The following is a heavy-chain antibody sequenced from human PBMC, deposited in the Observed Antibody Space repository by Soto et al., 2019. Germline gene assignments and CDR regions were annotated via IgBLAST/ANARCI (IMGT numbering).Heavy chain of an antibody. CDR2: INPSGGST. CDR1: GYTFTSYY. J-gene: IGHJ4*02. Sequence: ASVKVSCKASGYTFTSYYMHWVRQAPGQGLEWMGIINPSGGSTSYAQKFQGRVTMTRDTSTSTVYMELSSLRSEDAAVYYCASSSSWYQNDYWGQGTLVTVSS. CDR3: ASSSSWYQNDY. V-gene: IGHV1-46*01. D-gene: IGHD6-13*01.